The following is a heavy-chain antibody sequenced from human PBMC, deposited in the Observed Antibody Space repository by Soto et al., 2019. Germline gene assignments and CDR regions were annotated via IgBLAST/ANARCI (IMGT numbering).Heavy chain of an antibody. V-gene: IGHV3-23*01. CDR1: GFTFSSYA. J-gene: IGHJ4*02. D-gene: IGHD4-17*01. Sequence: EVQLLESGGGLVQPGGSLRLSCAASGFTFSSYAMSWVRQAPGKGLEWFSAISGSGGSTYYADSVKGRFTISRDNSKNTLYLQMNSLRAEDTAVYYCAKDVDYGDYGFLRWGQGTLVTVSS. CDR2: ISGSGGST. CDR3: AKDVDYGDYGFLR.